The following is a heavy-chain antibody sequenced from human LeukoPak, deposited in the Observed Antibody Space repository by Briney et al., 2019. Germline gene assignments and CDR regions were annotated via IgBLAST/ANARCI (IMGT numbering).Heavy chain of an antibody. V-gene: IGHV3-33*01. CDR3: ARWSCDH. Sequence: GGSLRLSCAASGFTFSSYGMHWVRQAPGKGLEWVAVIWYDGGEKYYADSVKGRFTISRDNSKNTLFLQMSSLTAEDTAVYYCARWSCDHWGQGTLVTVSS. CDR2: IWYDGGEK. CDR1: GFTFSSYG. J-gene: IGHJ5*02.